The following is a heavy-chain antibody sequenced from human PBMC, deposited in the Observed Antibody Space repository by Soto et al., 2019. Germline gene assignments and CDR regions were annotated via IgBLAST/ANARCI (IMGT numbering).Heavy chain of an antibody. CDR2: IYSGGST. CDR1: GFTVSSNY. V-gene: IGHV3-53*01. J-gene: IGHJ6*02. Sequence: GGSLRLSCAASGFTVSSNYMSWVRQAPGKGLEWVSVIYSGGSTYYADSVRGRFTISRDNSKNTLYLQMKSLRDEDTDVYYCARDPPSTRHGMDVWGQGTTVTVSS. CDR3: ARDPPSTRHGMDV.